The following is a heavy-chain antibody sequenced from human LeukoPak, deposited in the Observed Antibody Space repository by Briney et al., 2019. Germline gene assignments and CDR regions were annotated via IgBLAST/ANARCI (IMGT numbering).Heavy chain of an antibody. V-gene: IGHV3-73*01. CDR1: GFTFSGSA. CDR2: IRSKANSYAT. Sequence: GGSLRLSCAASGFTFSGSAMHWVRQASGKGLEWVGRIRSKANSYATAYAASVKGKFTISRDDSKNTAYLQMDSLKTEDTAVYYCTGNYYGSGSYADFDYWGQGTLVTVSS. CDR3: TGNYYGSGSYADFDY. D-gene: IGHD3-10*01. J-gene: IGHJ4*02.